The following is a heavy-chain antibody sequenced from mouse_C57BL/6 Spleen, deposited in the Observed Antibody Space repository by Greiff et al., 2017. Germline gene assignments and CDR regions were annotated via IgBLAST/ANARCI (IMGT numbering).Heavy chain of an antibody. CDR1: GYTFTSYW. J-gene: IGHJ1*03. V-gene: IGHV1-53*01. CDR2: INPSNGGT. Sequence: VQLQQPGTELVKPGASVKLSCKASGYTFTSYWMHWVKQRPGQGLEWIGNINPSNGGTNYNEKFKSKATLTVDKSSSPAYMQLSSLTSEDSAVYYCARYDGYYGYFDVWGTGTTVTVSS. CDR3: ARYDGYYGYFDV. D-gene: IGHD2-3*01.